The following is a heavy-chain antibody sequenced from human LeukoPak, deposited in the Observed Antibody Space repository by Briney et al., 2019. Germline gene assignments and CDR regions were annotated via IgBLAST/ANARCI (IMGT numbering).Heavy chain of an antibody. CDR1: GFTFDDYG. CDR3: ARDGGAYCGGDCYLGY. V-gene: IGHV3-20*04. CDR2: INWNGGST. J-gene: IGHJ4*02. Sequence: GGSLRLPCAASGFTFDDYGMSWVRQAPGKGLEWVSGINWNGGSTGYADSVKGRFTISRDNAKNSLYLQMNSLRAEDTALYYCARDGGAYCGGDCYLGYWGQGTLVTVSS. D-gene: IGHD2-21*01.